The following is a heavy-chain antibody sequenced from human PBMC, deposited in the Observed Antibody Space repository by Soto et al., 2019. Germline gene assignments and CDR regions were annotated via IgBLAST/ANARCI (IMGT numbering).Heavy chain of an antibody. J-gene: IGHJ6*02. D-gene: IGHD2-2*01. CDR3: ARLHGYCISSSCHGHYAMDV. V-gene: IGHV4-39*01. CDR2: IYYSGST. CDR1: GGSISSSSYY. Sequence: PSETLSLTCTVSGGSISSSSYYWGWIRQPPGKGLEWIGSIYYSGSTYYNPSLNSRVTVSVDPSKNQFSLKVTSVTAADTAVYYCARLHGYCISSSCHGHYAMDVWGQGTTVTVSS.